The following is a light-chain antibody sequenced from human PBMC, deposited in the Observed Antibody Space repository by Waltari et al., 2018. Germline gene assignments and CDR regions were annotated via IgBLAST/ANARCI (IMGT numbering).Light chain of an antibody. CDR2: DAS. J-gene: IGKJ2*01. V-gene: IGKV1-5*01. CDR1: QSISAW. CDR3: QQSYNAPYT. Sequence: DIQMTQSPSTLSASVGDRVTITCRASQSISAWLAWYQLRPGKAPKLLISDASILERGVPSRFSGSGSGTEFTLTINSLQPDDFATYYCQQSYNAPYTFGQGTNVEIK.